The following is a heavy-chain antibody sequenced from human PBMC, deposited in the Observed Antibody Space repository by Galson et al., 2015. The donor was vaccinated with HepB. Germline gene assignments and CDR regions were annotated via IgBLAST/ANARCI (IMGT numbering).Heavy chain of an antibody. CDR3: AKDIAGYHMRAFDI. D-gene: IGHD5-12*01. CDR1: GFTFDDYA. V-gene: IGHV3-9*01. CDR2: ISWNSGSI. J-gene: IGHJ3*02. Sequence: SLRLSCAASGFTFDDYAMHWVRQAPGKGLEWVSGISWNSGSIGYADSVKGRFTISRDNAKNSLYLQMNSLRAEDTALYYCAKDIAGYHMRAFDIWGQGTMVTVSS.